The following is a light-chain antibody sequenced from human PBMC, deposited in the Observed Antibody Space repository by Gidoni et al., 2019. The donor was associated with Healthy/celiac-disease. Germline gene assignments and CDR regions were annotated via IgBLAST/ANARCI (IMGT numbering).Light chain of an antibody. CDR3: SSYTSSSTLV. Sequence: QSALTQPAAVSGSPGQSITLPCTGTSSDVGGYNYVSWYQQHPGKAPKLMIYEVSKRPSGVSNRFSGSKSGNTASLTISGLQAEDEADYYCSSYTSSSTLVFGGGTKLTVL. CDR2: EVS. CDR1: SSDVGGYNY. V-gene: IGLV2-14*01. J-gene: IGLJ2*01.